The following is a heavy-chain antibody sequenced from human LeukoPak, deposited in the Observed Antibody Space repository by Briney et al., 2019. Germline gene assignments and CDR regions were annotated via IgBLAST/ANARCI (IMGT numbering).Heavy chain of an antibody. CDR3: ARGGPDCSSTSCYPDEAYYYYMDV. Sequence: ASVKVSCKASGYTFTSYDINWVRQATGQGLEWMGWMNPNSGNTGYAQKFQGRVTMTRNTSISTAYMELSRLRSDDTAVYYCARGGPDCSSTSCYPDEAYYYYMDVWGKGTTVTVSS. CDR2: MNPNSGNT. J-gene: IGHJ6*03. D-gene: IGHD2-2*01. V-gene: IGHV1-8*01. CDR1: GYTFTSYD.